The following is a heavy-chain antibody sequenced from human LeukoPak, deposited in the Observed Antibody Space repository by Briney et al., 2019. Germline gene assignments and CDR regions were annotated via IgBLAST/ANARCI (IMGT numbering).Heavy chain of an antibody. V-gene: IGHV4-39*01. Sequence: SETLSLTCTVSGGSISSSSYYWGWIRQPPGKGLEWIGSIYYSGSTYYNPSLKSRVTISVDTSKNQFSLKLSSVTAADTAVYYCARHSPSLGSLTPNWFDPWGQGTLVTVSS. J-gene: IGHJ5*02. D-gene: IGHD1-26*01. CDR3: ARHSPSLGSLTPNWFDP. CDR1: GGSISSSSYY. CDR2: IYYSGST.